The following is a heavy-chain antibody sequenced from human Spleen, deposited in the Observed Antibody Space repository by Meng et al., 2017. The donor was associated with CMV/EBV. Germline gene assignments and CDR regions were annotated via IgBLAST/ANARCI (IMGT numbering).Heavy chain of an antibody. D-gene: IGHD2/OR15-2a*01. CDR2: ISWKSGSI. Sequence: SLKISCEASGFTFDNNAKHWVRQAPGKGLEWVSGISWKSGSIGYADSVKGRFTISRDNSKNTLYLQMNSLRAEDTAVYYCAKGGPTRLSSFDIWGQGTMVTVSS. J-gene: IGHJ3*02. CDR1: GFTFDNNA. CDR3: AKGGPTRLSSFDI. V-gene: IGHV3-9*01.